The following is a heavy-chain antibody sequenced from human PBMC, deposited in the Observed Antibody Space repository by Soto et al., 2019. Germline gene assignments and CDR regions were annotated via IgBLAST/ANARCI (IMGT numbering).Heavy chain of an antibody. V-gene: IGHV3-23*01. CDR1: GFTFSSYA. D-gene: IGHD1-26*01. CDR2: ISGSGGST. CDR3: ARRGSGSYYDY. Sequence: EVQLLESGGGLVQPGGSLRLSCAASGFTFSSYAMRWVRQAPVKGLEWVSAISGSGGSTYYADSVKGRFTMSSDNSKNPLYLQMNSLRAEDTAVYFCARRGSGSYYDYWGQGTLVTVSS. J-gene: IGHJ4*02.